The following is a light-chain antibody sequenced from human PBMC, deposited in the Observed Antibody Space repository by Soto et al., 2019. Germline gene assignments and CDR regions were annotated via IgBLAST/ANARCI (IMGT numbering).Light chain of an antibody. V-gene: IGLV2-23*02. CDR2: EVS. Sequence: QSVLTQPASVSGSPGQSITISCTGTSSVVGSYNLVSWYQQHPGKAPKLMIYEVSKRPSGVSNRFSGSKSGNTASLTISGLQAEDEADYYCCSYAGSSTPYVFGTGTKLTVL. J-gene: IGLJ1*01. CDR3: CSYAGSSTPYV. CDR1: SSVVGSYNL.